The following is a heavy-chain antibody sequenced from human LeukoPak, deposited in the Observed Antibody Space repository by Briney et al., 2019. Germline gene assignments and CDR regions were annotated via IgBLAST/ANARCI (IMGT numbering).Heavy chain of an antibody. CDR1: GFTVSSNY. V-gene: IGHV3-66*01. D-gene: IGHD6-13*01. Sequence: QPGGSLRLSCAASGFTVSSNYMSWVRQAPGKGLEWVSVIYSGGSTYSADSVRGRFTISRDNSKNTLYLQMNSLRAEDTAVYYCARASLVLDWGQGTLATVSS. J-gene: IGHJ4*02. CDR2: IYSGGST. CDR3: ARASLVLD.